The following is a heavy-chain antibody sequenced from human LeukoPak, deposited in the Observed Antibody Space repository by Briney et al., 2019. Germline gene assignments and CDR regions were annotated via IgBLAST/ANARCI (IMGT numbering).Heavy chain of an antibody. Sequence: GGSLRLSCEASGFTFSSYWMDWVRQVPGKGLEWVANIKQDGIEKYFVGSVKGRFAISRDNAKNSLYLQMNSLRVEDTAVYYCATLHFYAMGVWGQGTTVTVSS. CDR1: GFTFSSYW. J-gene: IGHJ6*02. CDR2: IKQDGIEK. CDR3: ATLHFYAMGV. V-gene: IGHV3-7*01.